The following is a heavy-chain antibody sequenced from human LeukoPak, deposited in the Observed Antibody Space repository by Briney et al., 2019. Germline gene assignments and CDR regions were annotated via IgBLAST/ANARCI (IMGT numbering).Heavy chain of an antibody. CDR3: ARVLYDSSGYYFAY. CDR2: IFYSGNT. CDR1: GASISSYY. J-gene: IGHJ4*02. Sequence: SETLSLTCTVSGASISSYYWSWIRQPPGKGLKWIGYIFYSGNTYYNPSLKSRVTISVDTSKNQFSLKLSSVTAADTAVYYCARVLYDSSGYYFAYWGQGTLVTVSS. V-gene: IGHV4-59*01. D-gene: IGHD3-22*01.